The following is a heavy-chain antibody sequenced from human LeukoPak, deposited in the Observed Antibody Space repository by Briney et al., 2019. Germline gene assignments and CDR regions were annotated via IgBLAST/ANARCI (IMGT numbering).Heavy chain of an antibody. J-gene: IGHJ4*03. CDR3: ARGATISETGYFDF. CDR1: GGSFSRYY. D-gene: IGHD5-24*01. CDR2: IDHRGDT. Sequence: PSETLSLTCAVYGGSFSRYYWSWIRQSPGRGLEWIAEIDHRGDTNYNPSVKSRVTISVDTSKNQFSLKVRSLTAADTAVYYCARGATISETGYFDFWGQGTLVTVSS. V-gene: IGHV4-34*01.